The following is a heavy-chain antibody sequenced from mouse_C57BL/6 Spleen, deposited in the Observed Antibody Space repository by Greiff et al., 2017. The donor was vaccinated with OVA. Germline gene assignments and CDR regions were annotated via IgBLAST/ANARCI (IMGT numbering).Heavy chain of an antibody. CDR1: GYPFSSSW. Sequence: QVQLKQSGPELVKPGASVKISCKASGYPFSSSWMNWVKQRPGKGLEWIGRIYPGDGATNYNGKFKGQATLTADKATSKAYMQLRSLTSEDSAVYFYERWVTTVGGGFDDWGKGTTLTVSS. V-gene: IGHV1-82*01. CDR3: ERWVTTVGGGFDD. CDR2: IYPGDGAT. J-gene: IGHJ2*01. D-gene: IGHD1-1*01.